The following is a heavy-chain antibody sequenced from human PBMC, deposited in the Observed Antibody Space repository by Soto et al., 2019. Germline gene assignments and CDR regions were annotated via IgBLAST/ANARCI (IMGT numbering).Heavy chain of an antibody. CDR1: GFTFSSYG. V-gene: IGHV3-30*18. D-gene: IGHD1-7*01. CDR3: AKVQGGTTARVVDY. J-gene: IGHJ4*02. CDR2: ISYDGSNK. Sequence: VQLVESGGGVVQPGRSLRLSCAASGFTFSSYGMHWVRQAPGKGLEWVAVISYDGSNKYYADSVKGRFTISRDNSKNTLYLQMNSLRAEDTAVYYCAKVQGGTTARVVDYWGQGTLVTVSS.